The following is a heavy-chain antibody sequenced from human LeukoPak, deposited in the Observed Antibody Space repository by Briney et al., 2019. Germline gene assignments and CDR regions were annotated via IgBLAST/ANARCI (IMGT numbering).Heavy chain of an antibody. CDR3: ARRDTAMLEAFDI. CDR1: GYTFTGYY. D-gene: IGHD5-18*01. CDR2: INPNSGGT. J-gene: IGHJ3*02. Sequence: ASVKVSCKASGYTFTGYYMHWVRQAPGQGLEWMGWINPNSGGTNYGQKFQGRVTMTRDTSISTAYMELSRLRSDDTAVYYCARRDTAMLEAFDIWGQGTMVTVSS. V-gene: IGHV1-2*02.